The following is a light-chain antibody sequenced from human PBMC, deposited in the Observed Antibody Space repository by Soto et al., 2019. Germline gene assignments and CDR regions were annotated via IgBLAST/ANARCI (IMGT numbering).Light chain of an antibody. CDR1: QSVSSS. J-gene: IGKJ5*01. V-gene: IGKV3-15*01. CDR2: DTS. Sequence: EIVVTQSPATLSVSPGERVTLSCRASQSVSSSLAWYQQRPGQAPRLLIYDTSTRAAGIAARFSGSGSGTEFTLTISSLQSEDFAVYYCQQRKNWPPITFGQGTRLEIK. CDR3: QQRKNWPPIT.